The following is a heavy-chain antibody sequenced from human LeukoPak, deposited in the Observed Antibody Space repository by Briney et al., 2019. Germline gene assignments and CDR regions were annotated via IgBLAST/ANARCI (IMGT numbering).Heavy chain of an antibody. V-gene: IGHV3-30-3*02. Sequence: GGSLSLSCAASRFSIRPYAMHWVRQAPGKGLEWVAVIAYHGGAEYYADSVKGRFTISRDNSKNTVDLQLNSLRAEDSAVYYCAKQSFRMVNYFDYWGQGTLVTVSS. CDR1: RFSIRPYA. CDR2: IAYHGGAE. CDR3: AKQSFRMVNYFDY. D-gene: IGHD3-16*02. J-gene: IGHJ4*02.